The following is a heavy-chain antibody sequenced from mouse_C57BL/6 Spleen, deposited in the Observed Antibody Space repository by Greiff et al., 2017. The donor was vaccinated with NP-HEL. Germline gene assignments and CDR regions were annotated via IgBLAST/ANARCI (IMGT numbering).Heavy chain of an antibody. Sequence: QVQLKQSGPELVKPGASVKISCKASGYAFSSSWMNWVKQRPGKGLEWIGRIYPGDGDTNYNGKFKGKATLTADKSSSTAYMQLSSLTSEDSAVYFCARRGYYLFDYWGQGTTLTVSS. CDR1: GYAFSSSW. D-gene: IGHD1-1*01. CDR2: IYPGDGDT. V-gene: IGHV1-82*01. J-gene: IGHJ2*01. CDR3: ARRGYYLFDY.